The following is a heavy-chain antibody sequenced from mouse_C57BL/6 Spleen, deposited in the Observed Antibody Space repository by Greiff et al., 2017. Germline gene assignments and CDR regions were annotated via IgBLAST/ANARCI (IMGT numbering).Heavy chain of an antibody. V-gene: IGHV1-52*01. D-gene: IGHD2-10*02. CDR1: GYTFTSYW. CDR2: IDPSDSET. CDR3: ARVGYGNYDFDD. Sequence: QVQLQQPGAELVRPGSSVKLSCKASGYTFTSYWMHWVKQRPIQGLEWIGNIDPSDSETHYNQKFKDKATLTVDKSSSTAYMQLSSLTSEDSAVYYCARVGYGNYDFDDWGQGTTLTVSS. J-gene: IGHJ2*01.